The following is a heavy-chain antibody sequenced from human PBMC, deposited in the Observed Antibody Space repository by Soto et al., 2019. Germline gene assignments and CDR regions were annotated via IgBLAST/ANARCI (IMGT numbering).Heavy chain of an antibody. Sequence: GGSLRLSCASSGFTFSSHAMHWVRQAPGKGLEWVAIIWFDGSNKNYADSVKGRFTISRDNAKNTLFLRLNSLRAEDTAVYYCARAAYASGYYYFDHWGQGTPVTVSS. J-gene: IGHJ4*02. CDR3: ARAAYASGYYYFDH. CDR2: IWFDGSNK. CDR1: GFTFSSHA. V-gene: IGHV3-33*01. D-gene: IGHD5-12*01.